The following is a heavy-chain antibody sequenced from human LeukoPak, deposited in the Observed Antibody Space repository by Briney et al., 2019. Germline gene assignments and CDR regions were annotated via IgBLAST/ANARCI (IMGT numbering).Heavy chain of an antibody. CDR3: AKGNGYHLDY. CDR2: ISGDGGST. Sequence: GGSLRLSCSATGFTFDDYAMHWVRQAPGKGLEWVSLISGDGGSTYYADSVKGRFTISRDNSKNSLYLQMNSLRTEDTALYYCAKGNGYHLDYWGQGTLVTVSS. J-gene: IGHJ4*02. V-gene: IGHV3-43*02. CDR1: GFTFDDYA. D-gene: IGHD5-18*01.